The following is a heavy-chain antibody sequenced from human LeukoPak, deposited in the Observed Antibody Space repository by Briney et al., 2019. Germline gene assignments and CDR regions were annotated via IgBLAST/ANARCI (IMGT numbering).Heavy chain of an antibody. J-gene: IGHJ5*02. Sequence: SEALSLTCAVCGGSFSGYYWSWIRQPPGKGLEWIGEIYHSGSNNYNPSLQSRVTISLDTSKNQFSLKLSSVTAADTAVYYCARPMYNSWVSFDPWGQGTLVT. D-gene: IGHD2/OR15-2a*01. CDR3: ARPMYNSWVSFDP. CDR1: GGSFSGYY. V-gene: IGHV4-34*01. CDR2: IYHSGSN.